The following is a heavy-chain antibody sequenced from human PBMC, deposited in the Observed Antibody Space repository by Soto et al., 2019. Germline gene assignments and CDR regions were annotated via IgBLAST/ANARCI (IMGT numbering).Heavy chain of an antibody. Sequence: GGSLRLSCAASGITFSSFAMSWVRQAPGKGLEWVSAIGAGSAGTHYADSVKGRFTISRDDSKNTLYLQMDSLRAEDTAVYYCAKGLVVRGVSYYYYGMDVWGQGTTVTVSS. CDR1: GITFSSFA. D-gene: IGHD3-10*01. CDR3: AKGLVVRGVSYYYYGMDV. V-gene: IGHV3-23*01. J-gene: IGHJ6*02. CDR2: IGAGSAGT.